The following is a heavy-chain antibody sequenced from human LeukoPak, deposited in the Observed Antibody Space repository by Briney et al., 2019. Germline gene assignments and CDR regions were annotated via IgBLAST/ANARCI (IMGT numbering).Heavy chain of an antibody. CDR3: ARGYYGSDYYSGMDV. CDR1: GFTFSNYN. CDR2: ISSSGSYI. J-gene: IGHJ6*04. D-gene: IGHD3-10*01. Sequence: GGSRRLSCAASGFTFSNYNMTWVRQATARGLEWVSSISSSGSYIYYADSVKGRFTISRDNAKNSLYLQMNSLRAEDAAVYHCARGYYGSDYYSGMDVWGKGTTVTVSS. V-gene: IGHV3-21*01.